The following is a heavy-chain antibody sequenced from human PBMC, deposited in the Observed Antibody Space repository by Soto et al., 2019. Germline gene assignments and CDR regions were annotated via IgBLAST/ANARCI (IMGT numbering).Heavy chain of an antibody. CDR2: IYYTGST. CDR1: GGSISSGDHY. Sequence: QVQLQESGPGVVKPSQTLFLTCSVSGGSISSGDHYWSWIRQPPGKGLEWIGYIYYTGSTDYNPSLKSRVTISVDTSKSQFSLNLSSVTAADTAVYYCARLPHLGFCGGDRCDRDYWGQGTLVTVSS. D-gene: IGHD2-15*01. J-gene: IGHJ4*02. CDR3: ARLPHLGFCGGDRCDRDY. V-gene: IGHV4-30-4*01.